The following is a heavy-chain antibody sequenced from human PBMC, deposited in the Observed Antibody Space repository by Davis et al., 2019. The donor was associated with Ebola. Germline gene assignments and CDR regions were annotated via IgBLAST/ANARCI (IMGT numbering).Heavy chain of an antibody. Sequence: MPGGSLRLSCTVSGDSISTYSWSWIRQPPGKGLEWIGYISNIGWTNYNPSLKSRVTISVDTSKNQFSLKVSSVTAADTAVYYCAREGYSSGWSLPAGYYMDVWGKGTTVTVSS. CDR3: AREGYSSGWSLPAGYYMDV. CDR2: ISNIGWT. J-gene: IGHJ6*03. D-gene: IGHD6-19*01. V-gene: IGHV4-59*01. CDR1: GDSISTYS.